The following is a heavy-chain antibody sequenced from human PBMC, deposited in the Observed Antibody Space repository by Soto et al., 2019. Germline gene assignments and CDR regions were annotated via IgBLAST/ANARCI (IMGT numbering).Heavy chain of an antibody. Sequence: ASVKVSCKASGYTFTSYGISWVRQPPGQGLEWMGWISAYHGNTNYAQKLQGRVTMTTDTSTSTAYMELRSLRSDDTAVYYCARLTPSGYSYGNWFDPWGQGTMVTVSS. CDR1: GYTFTSYG. CDR3: ARLTPSGYSYGNWFDP. J-gene: IGHJ5*02. D-gene: IGHD5-18*01. CDR2: ISAYHGNT. V-gene: IGHV1-18*01.